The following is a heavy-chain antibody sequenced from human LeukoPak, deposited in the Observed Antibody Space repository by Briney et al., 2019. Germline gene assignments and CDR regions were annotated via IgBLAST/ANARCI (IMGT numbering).Heavy chain of an antibody. Sequence: PGGSLRLSCAAPGFTFSSYAMSWVRQAPGKGLERVSAISGSGGSTYYADSVKGRFTISRDNSKNTLYLQMNSLRAEDTAVYYCAKDSSGIAAPNWFDPWGQGTLVTVSS. CDR1: GFTFSSYA. CDR2: ISGSGGST. V-gene: IGHV3-23*01. J-gene: IGHJ5*02. CDR3: AKDSSGIAAPNWFDP. D-gene: IGHD6-13*01.